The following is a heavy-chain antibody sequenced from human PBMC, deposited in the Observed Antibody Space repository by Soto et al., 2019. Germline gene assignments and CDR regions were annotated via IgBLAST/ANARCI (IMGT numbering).Heavy chain of an antibody. D-gene: IGHD5-18*01. V-gene: IGHV3-74*01. CDR3: ARGQNTAMAN. Sequence: EVQLVESGGGLVQPGGSLRLSCAASGFTFSNYWMHWVRQAPGKGLVWVSRVNTDGGTASYADSVKGRFTISRDNARNTLYLQMNSLRAEDTAVYYCARGQNTAMANWGQGTLVTVFS. CDR2: VNTDGGTA. CDR1: GFTFSNYW. J-gene: IGHJ4*02.